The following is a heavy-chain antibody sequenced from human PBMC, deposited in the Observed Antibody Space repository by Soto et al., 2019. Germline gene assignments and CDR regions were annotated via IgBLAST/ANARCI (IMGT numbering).Heavy chain of an antibody. D-gene: IGHD3-10*01. CDR1: GFTFSGFW. J-gene: IGHJ3*02. V-gene: IGHV3-74*01. CDR3: ARGVRGSYGLDI. CDR2: INSDGSRT. Sequence: VQLVESGGGLVQSGGSLRLSCAASGFTFSGFWMHWVRQAPGKGLVWVSRINSDGSRTNYADSVKGRFTISRDNAENTLYLQMNSLRAEETAVYYCARGVRGSYGLDIWGQGTVVTVSS.